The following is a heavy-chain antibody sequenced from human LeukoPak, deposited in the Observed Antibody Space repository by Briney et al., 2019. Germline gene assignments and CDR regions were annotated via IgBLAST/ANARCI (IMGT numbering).Heavy chain of an antibody. CDR2: IYYSGST. D-gene: IGHD3-22*01. J-gene: IGHJ3*02. CDR1: GGSISSSSYY. V-gene: IGHV4-39*07. Sequence: PSETLSLTCTVSGGSISSSSYYWGWIRQPPGKGLEWIGSIYYSGSTYYNPSLKSRVTISVDTSKNQFSLKLSSVTAADTAVYYCARVWGSKTAAGTARLVVITPYDAFDIWGQGTMVTVSS. CDR3: ARVWGSKTAAGTARLVVITPYDAFDI.